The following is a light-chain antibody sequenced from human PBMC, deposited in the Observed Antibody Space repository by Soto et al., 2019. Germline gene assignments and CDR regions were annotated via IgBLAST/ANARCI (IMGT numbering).Light chain of an antibody. V-gene: IGLV2-14*01. Sequence: QSALTQPASVSGSPGQSITISCTGTSSDVGGYDYVSWYQLHPGKAPKLMVFEVNNRPSGVSYRFSGSKSGNTASLTISGLQAEDDADYFFSSYSISTAYLFGTGTKVTVL. J-gene: IGLJ1*01. CDR1: SSDVGGYDY. CDR3: SSYSISTAYL. CDR2: EVN.